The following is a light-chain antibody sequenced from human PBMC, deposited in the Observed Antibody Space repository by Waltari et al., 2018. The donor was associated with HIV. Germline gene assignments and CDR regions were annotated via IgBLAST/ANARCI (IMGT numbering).Light chain of an antibody. J-gene: IGLJ2*01. V-gene: IGLV3-25*03. Sequence: SSELTQPPSVSVFPGPTARFTCSGDTLPNQYAYWYQQKAGQAPVLVIYKNVERPAGIPRRFSVSSSGTTVTLTISEVQAEDEADFYCQSAGSTAYSVVFGGGTKLTVL. CDR3: QSAGSTAYSVV. CDR2: KNV. CDR1: TLPNQY.